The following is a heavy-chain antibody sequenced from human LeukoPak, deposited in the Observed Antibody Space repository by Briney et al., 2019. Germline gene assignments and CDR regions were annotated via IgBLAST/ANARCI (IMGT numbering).Heavy chain of an antibody. D-gene: IGHD3-22*01. J-gene: IGHJ4*02. CDR3: ARGSGYYYPLDY. CDR2: IIPIFGTA. V-gene: IGHV1-69*05. CDR1: GGTFSSYA. Sequence: ASVKVSCKASGGTFSSYAISWVLQAPGQGLEWMGRIIPIFGTANYAQKFQGRVTITTDESTSTAYMELSSLRSEDTAVYYCARGSGYYYPLDYWGQGTLVTVSS.